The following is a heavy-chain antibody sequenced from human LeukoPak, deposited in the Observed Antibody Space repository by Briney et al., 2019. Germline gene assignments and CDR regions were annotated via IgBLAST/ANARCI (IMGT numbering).Heavy chain of an antibody. J-gene: IGHJ4*02. Sequence: PGGSLRLSCAASGFTFSSYEMNWVRQAPGKGLEWVSYISSSGSTIYYADSVKGRFTFSRDNAKNSLYLQMNSLRAEDTAVYYCARDLIGIAAIESDYWGQGTLVTVSS. CDR1: GFTFSSYE. V-gene: IGHV3-48*03. CDR2: ISSSGSTI. D-gene: IGHD6-13*01. CDR3: ARDLIGIAAIESDY.